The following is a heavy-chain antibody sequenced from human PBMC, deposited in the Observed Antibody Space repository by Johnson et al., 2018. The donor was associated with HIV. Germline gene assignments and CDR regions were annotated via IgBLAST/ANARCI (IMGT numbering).Heavy chain of an antibody. CDR1: AFTFSSYA. CDR3: AREGGYCSGGICVNAFDI. D-gene: IGHD2-15*01. J-gene: IGHJ3*02. CDR2: IYSGGST. V-gene: IGHV3-NL1*01. Sequence: QMQLVESGGGVVQPGRSLRLSCAASAFTFSSYAMHWVRQAPGKGLEWVSVIYSGGSTGYADSVKGRFTISRDNAKNSLNLQMNSLRAEDTALYYCAREGGYCSGGICVNAFDIWGQGTMVTVSS.